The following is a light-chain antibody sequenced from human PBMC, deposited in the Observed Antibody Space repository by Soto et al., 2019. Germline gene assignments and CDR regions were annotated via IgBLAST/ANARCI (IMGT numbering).Light chain of an antibody. V-gene: IGKV3-15*01. CDR1: QSVSSR. CDR3: QQYNAWRT. Sequence: EIVMTQSPATLSVSPGERATLSCRASQSVSSRLAWYQQKPGQVPRLLIYDASTRATGVPARFSGSGSGTEFTFTISSLQSEDFAVYYCQQYNAWRTFGQGTKVENK. CDR2: DAS. J-gene: IGKJ1*01.